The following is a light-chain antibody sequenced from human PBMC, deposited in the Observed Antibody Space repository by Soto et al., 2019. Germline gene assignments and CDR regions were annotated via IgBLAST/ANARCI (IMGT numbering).Light chain of an antibody. CDR3: QQYGSSPWK. CDR2: DAS. Sequence: EIGLTQSPGTLSLSPGERATLSCRASQSVSSSYLAWYQQKPGQAPRLLIYDASSRATGIPNTFSGSGSGTDFTLTISRLEPEDFAVYYCQQYGSSPWKFGQGTKVEIK. CDR1: QSVSSSY. V-gene: IGKV3-20*01. J-gene: IGKJ1*01.